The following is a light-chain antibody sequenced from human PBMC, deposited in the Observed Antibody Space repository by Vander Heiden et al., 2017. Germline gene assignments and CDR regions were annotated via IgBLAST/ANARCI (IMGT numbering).Light chain of an antibody. CDR1: SSNIGADCD. CDR2: GIN. CDR3: QSYDISLSGSTWV. V-gene: IGLV1-40*01. J-gene: IGLJ3*02. Sequence: SVLTQPPSVSGAPGQRVPISCTGSSSNIGADCDVHWYQQLPGTAPKLLIYGINNRPSGVPDRFSGSKSGTSASLAITGLLAEDEADYYCQSYDISLSGSTWVFGGGTKLTVL.